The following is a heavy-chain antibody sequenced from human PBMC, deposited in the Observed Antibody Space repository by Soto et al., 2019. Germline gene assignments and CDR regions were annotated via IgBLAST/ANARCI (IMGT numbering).Heavy chain of an antibody. CDR1: GFTVSSNY. J-gene: IGHJ5*02. V-gene: IGHV3-66*01. Sequence: AGGSLRLSCAASGFTVSSNYMSWVRQAPGKGLEWVSVIYSGGSTYYADSVKGRFTISRDNSKNTLYLQMNSLRAEDTAVYYCAKDYGYCSGGSCYSSGWFDPWGQGTLVTVSS. CDR2: IYSGGST. D-gene: IGHD2-15*01. CDR3: AKDYGYCSGGSCYSSGWFDP.